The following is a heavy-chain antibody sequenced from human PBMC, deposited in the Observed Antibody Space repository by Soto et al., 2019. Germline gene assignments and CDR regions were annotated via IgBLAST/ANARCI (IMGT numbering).Heavy chain of an antibody. CDR2: ISSSSSTI. D-gene: IGHD2-21*01. Sequence: PGGSLRLSCAASGFTFSSYSMNWVRQAPGKGLEWVSYISSSSSTIYYADSVKGRFTISRDNAKNSLYLQMNSLRPEDTAVYYSARGHSGGGDSFDIWGQGTMVTVSS. J-gene: IGHJ3*02. V-gene: IGHV3-48*01. CDR1: GFTFSSYS. CDR3: ARGHSGGGDSFDI.